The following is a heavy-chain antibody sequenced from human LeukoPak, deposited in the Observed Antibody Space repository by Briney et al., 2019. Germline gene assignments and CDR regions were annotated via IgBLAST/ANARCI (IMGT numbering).Heavy chain of an antibody. D-gene: IGHD1-26*01. CDR2: IIPIFGTA. CDR1: GGTFISYA. CDR3: ARDGRYYYAFDI. V-gene: IGHV1-69*13. J-gene: IGHJ3*02. Sequence: SVKVSCKASGGTFISYAISWVRQAPGQRVEWMGGIIPIFGTANYAQKFQGRVTITADESTSTAYMELSSLRSEDTAVYYCARDGRYYYAFDIWGQGTMVTVSS.